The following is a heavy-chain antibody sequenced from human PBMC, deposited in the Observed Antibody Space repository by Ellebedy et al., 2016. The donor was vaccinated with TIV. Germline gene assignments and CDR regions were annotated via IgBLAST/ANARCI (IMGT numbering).Heavy chain of an antibody. V-gene: IGHV3-9*01. CDR2: ISWNSGSI. Sequence: SLKISXAASGFTFDDYAMHWVRQAPGKGLEWVSGISWNSGSIGYADSVKGRFTISRDNAKNSLYLQMNSLRAEDTALYYCAKDGGELPYYYYYYMDVWGKGTTVTVSS. D-gene: IGHD3-16*01. CDR1: GFTFDDYA. J-gene: IGHJ6*03. CDR3: AKDGGELPYYYYYYMDV.